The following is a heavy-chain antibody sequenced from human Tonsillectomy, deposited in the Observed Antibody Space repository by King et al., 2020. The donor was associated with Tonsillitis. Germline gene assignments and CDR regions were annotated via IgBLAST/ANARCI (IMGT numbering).Heavy chain of an antibody. CDR3: ARETKYCSSTSCYYWFDP. CDR2: IIPIFGTA. J-gene: IGHJ5*02. D-gene: IGHD2-2*01. V-gene: IGHV1-69*12. CDR1: GGTFSSYA. Sequence: QLVQSGAEVKKPGSSVKVSCKASGGTFSSYAISWVRQAPGQGLEWMGGIIPIFGTANYAQKFQGRVTITADESTSTAYMELSSLRSEDTAVYYCARETKYCSSTSCYYWFDPWGQGTLVTVSS.